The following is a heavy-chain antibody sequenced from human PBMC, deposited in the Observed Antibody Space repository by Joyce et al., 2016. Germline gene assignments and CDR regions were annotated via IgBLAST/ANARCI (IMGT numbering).Heavy chain of an antibody. J-gene: IGHJ6*02. CDR1: GYTFSGYF. CDR3: ARELPSGYGMDV. D-gene: IGHD6-19*01. CDR2: INPKPGAT. V-gene: IGHV1-2*02. Sequence: QVQLVQSGAEVKKPGASVKVSCKASGYTFSGYFIHWVRQAPGQGLDDVGNINPKPGATDYAQKFQGRVTMTRDMSINTAYMEVSRQTSDDTAVYYWARELPSGYGMDVWGQGTMVTVSS.